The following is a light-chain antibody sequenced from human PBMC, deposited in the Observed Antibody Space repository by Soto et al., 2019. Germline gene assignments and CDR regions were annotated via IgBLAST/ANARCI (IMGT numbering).Light chain of an antibody. CDR2: GAS. V-gene: IGKV3-15*01. J-gene: IGKJ1*01. CDR1: QSVSNN. Sequence: IVSPRSALRVSRGSGERGTLSCRASQSVSNNYLAWYQQKPGQAPRLLIYGASTRATGIPARFSGSGSGTEFTLTISSLQSEDFAVYFCQQYNNWPPWAFGQGTKVDIK. CDR3: QQYNNWPPWA.